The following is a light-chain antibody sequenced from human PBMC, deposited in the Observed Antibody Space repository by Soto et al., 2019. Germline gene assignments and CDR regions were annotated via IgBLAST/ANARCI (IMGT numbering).Light chain of an antibody. Sequence: QPVLTQPPSVSGSPGQSVTISCTGTSTDVGSSNGVSWYQQPPGRTPKLLVYDVSNPPSGVPDRFSGSKSGNTASLTISGLQAGDEAVYYCSSYTSTSTYIFGTGTKLTVL. J-gene: IGLJ1*01. CDR3: SSYTSTSTYI. CDR1: STDVGSSNG. V-gene: IGLV2-18*02. CDR2: DVS.